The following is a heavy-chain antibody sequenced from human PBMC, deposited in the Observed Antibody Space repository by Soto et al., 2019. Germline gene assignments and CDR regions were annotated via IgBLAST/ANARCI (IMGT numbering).Heavy chain of an antibody. V-gene: IGHV1-58*01. CDR2: IVVGSGNT. J-gene: IGHJ4*02. Sequence: GASVNVSCKASGFTFTSSAVQWVRQARGQRLEWIGWIVVGSGNTNYAQKFQERVTITRDMSTSTAYMELSSLRSEDTAVYYCAADGQGAYYFDYWGQGTLVTVSS. CDR1: GFTFTSSA. CDR3: AADGQGAYYFDY.